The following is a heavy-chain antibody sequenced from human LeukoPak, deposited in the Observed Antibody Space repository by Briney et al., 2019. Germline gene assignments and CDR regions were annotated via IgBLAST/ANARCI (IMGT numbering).Heavy chain of an antibody. CDR3: ARASDFWSGYPDAFDI. J-gene: IGHJ3*02. CDR2: IYTSGST. CDR1: GGSISSYY. Sequence: SETLSLTCTVSGGSISSYYWSWIRQPAGKGLEWIGHIYTSGSTNYNPSLKSRVTMSVDTSKNQFSLKLSSVTAADTAVYYCARASDFWSGYPDAFDIWGQGTMVTVSS. V-gene: IGHV4-4*07. D-gene: IGHD3-3*01.